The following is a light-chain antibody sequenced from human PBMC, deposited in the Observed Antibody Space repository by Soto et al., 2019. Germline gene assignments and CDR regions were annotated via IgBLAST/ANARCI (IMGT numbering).Light chain of an antibody. J-gene: IGKJ4*01. CDR1: QSVNRY. CDR3: QQRTNWPLT. CDR2: DAS. Sequence: EIVLTQSPATLSLSPGERATLSCRASQSVNRYLAWYQQKPGQAPRLLIYDASNRATGIPARFSGSGSGTDFTLTINSLEPEDFAVYYCQQRTNWPLTFAGGTKVEIK. V-gene: IGKV3-11*01.